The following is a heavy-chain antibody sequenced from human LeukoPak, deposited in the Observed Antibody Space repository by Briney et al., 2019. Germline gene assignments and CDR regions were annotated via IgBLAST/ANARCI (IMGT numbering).Heavy chain of an antibody. Sequence: SETLSLTCAVSGYSISSGYYWGWIRQPPGKGLEWIGSIYHSGSTYYNPSLKSRVTISVDTSKNQFSLKLSSVTAADTAVYYCAKQYSGSYPYFDYWGQGTLVTVSS. J-gene: IGHJ4*02. V-gene: IGHV4-38-2*01. CDR3: AKQYSGSYPYFDY. CDR1: GYSISSGYY. D-gene: IGHD1-26*01. CDR2: IYHSGST.